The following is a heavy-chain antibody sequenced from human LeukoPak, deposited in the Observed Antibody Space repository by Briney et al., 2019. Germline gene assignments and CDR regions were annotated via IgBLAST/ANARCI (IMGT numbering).Heavy chain of an antibody. V-gene: IGHV4-59*01. CDR1: GGSISSYY. CDR3: ARYCSSASCYTFDY. Sequence: SETLSLTCTVSGGSISSYYWSWIRQPPGKGLEWIGYIYYSGSTNYNPSLKSRVTISVDTSKNQFSLKLSSVTAADTAVYYCARYCSSASCYTFDYWGQGTLVTVSS. D-gene: IGHD2-2*02. J-gene: IGHJ4*02. CDR2: IYYSGST.